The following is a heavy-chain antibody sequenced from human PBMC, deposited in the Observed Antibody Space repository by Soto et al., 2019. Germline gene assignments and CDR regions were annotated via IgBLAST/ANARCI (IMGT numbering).Heavy chain of an antibody. CDR2: IYPGDSDT. V-gene: IGHV5-51*01. Sequence: GESLKISCKGSGYSFTSYWIGWVRQMPGKGLEWMGIIYPGDSDTRYSPSFQGQVTISADKSISTAYLQWSSLKASDTAMYYCARRGVAARPYYYYGMDGWGQGTTVTVSS. D-gene: IGHD6-6*01. CDR1: GYSFTSYW. CDR3: ARRGVAARPYYYYGMDG. J-gene: IGHJ6*02.